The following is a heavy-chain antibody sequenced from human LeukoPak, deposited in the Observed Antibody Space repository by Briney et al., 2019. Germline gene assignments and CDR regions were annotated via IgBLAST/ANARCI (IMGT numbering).Heavy chain of an antibody. CDR3: AREGSSRPFDY. J-gene: IGHJ4*02. CDR1: GDSLSSYY. Sequence: SETLSLTCTVSGDSLSSYYWTWIRQPAGKGLEWIGRIYSSGTTHYNPSLKSRVTMSVDTSKNQFTLKLSSVTAADTAVYYCAREGSSRPFDYWGQGTLVTVSS. V-gene: IGHV4-4*07. D-gene: IGHD1-26*01. CDR2: IYSSGTT.